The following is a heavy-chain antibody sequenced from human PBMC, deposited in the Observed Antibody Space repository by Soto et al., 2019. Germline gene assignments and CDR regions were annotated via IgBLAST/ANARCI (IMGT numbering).Heavy chain of an antibody. CDR2: INAGNGKT. CDR3: ARAGDDCSTTNCYMIDY. J-gene: IGHJ4*02. Sequence: ASVKVSCKASGYTFTTYARHWVRQAPGQRLEWMGWINAGNGKTKYSQKFQGRVTITRDTSATTVYMELSSLRSEDTAVYYCARAGDDCSTTNCYMIDYWGQGTLVTVSS. D-gene: IGHD2-2*02. CDR1: GYTFTTYA. V-gene: IGHV1-3*01.